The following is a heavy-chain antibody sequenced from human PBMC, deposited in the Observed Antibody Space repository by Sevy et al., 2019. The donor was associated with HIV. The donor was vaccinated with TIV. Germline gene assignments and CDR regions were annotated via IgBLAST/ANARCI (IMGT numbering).Heavy chain of an antibody. D-gene: IGHD3-22*01. Sequence: GGSLRLSCAASGFTFSSYAMHWVRQAPGKGLEWVAAIPYDGSSKYYADSVKGRLTISRDNSKNTLYLQMNSLRAEDTALYYCAKGQTAYYDTRGPVDYWGQGTLVTVSS. CDR1: GFTFSSYA. CDR3: AKGQTAYYDTRGPVDY. CDR2: IPYDGSSK. V-gene: IGHV3-30*18. J-gene: IGHJ4*02.